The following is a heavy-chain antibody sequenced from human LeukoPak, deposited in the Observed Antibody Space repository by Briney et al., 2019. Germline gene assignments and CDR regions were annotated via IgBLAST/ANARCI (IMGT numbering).Heavy chain of an antibody. J-gene: IGHJ3*02. V-gene: IGHV3-7*01. CDR1: GFTFSSYW. CDR2: IKQDGSEK. Sequence: GGSLRLSCAASGFTFSSYWMSWVRQAPGKGLEWVANIKQDGSEKYYVDSVKGRFTISRDNAKNSLYLQMNSLRAEDTAVYYCARDTYYYDSSGYNDAFDIWGQGTMVTVSS. D-gene: IGHD3-22*01. CDR3: ARDTYYYDSSGYNDAFDI.